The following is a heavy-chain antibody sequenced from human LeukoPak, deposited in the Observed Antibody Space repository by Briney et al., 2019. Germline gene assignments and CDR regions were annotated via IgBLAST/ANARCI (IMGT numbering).Heavy chain of an antibody. J-gene: IGHJ4*02. CDR3: AKDRTYCSGGSCYEGY. CDR1: GFTFSSYG. Sequence: GGSLRLSCAASGFTFSSYGMHWVRQAPGKGLERVAFIRYDGSNKYYADSVKGRFTISRDNSKNTLYLQMNSLRAEDTAVYYCAKDRTYCSGGSCYEGYWGQGTLVTVSS. CDR2: IRYDGSNK. D-gene: IGHD2-15*01. V-gene: IGHV3-30*02.